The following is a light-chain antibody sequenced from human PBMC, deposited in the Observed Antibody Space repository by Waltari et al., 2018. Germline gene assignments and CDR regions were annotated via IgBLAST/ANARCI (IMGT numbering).Light chain of an antibody. CDR3: LQHYTTPFT. CDR2: WAS. V-gene: IGKV4-1*01. CDR1: QDVTNS. J-gene: IGKJ3*01. Sequence: DIVMTQSPECLGVSLGERATINCKSSQDVTNSLSWYKQQPGQPPELLIYWASTRESGVPDRFSGSGFGTDFTLTIRSLPAEDVAVYYCLQHYTTPFTFGPGTRVDI.